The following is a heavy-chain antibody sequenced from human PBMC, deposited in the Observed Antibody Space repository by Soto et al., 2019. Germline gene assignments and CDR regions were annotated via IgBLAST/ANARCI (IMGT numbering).Heavy chain of an antibody. J-gene: IGHJ4*02. CDR1: GGYFNDNY. D-gene: IGHD3-10*01. V-gene: IGHV4-34*01. CDR3: ATSLWFGTQNKH. Sequence: QVQLQQWGAGLLKPSETLSLSCAVYGGYFNDNYYTWFRQPPGKGLEWIGEISRSGTTKYIPSYKSRAPYSFDTSKTQVPLKVTSVTTADTAVYYCATSLWFGTQNKHWGQATVVTVSP. CDR2: ISRSGTT.